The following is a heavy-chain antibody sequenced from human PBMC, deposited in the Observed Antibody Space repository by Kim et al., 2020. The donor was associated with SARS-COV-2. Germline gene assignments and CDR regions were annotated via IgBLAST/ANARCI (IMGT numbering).Heavy chain of an antibody. CDR1: GYTFTDYY. D-gene: IGHD4-17*01. CDR2: INPNSGGS. J-gene: IGHJ4*02. CDR3: ARDPATTAYCDY. Sequence: ASVKVSCKASGYTFTDYYIHWVRQAPGQGLEWMGWINPNSGGSKYAQKFQGRVTMARDTSISTAYLELSRLTFDDTAVYFCARDPATTAYCDYWGQGSLVTVSS. V-gene: IGHV1-2*02.